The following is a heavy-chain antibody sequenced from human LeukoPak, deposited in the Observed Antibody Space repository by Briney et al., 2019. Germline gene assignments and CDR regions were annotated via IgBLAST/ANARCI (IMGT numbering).Heavy chain of an antibody. CDR3: ARARGDYDFWSGYYNGYFDY. V-gene: IGHV3-7*01. J-gene: IGHJ4*02. CDR2: IKQDGSEK. Sequence: GGSLRLSCAASRFTFSSYWMSWVRQAPGKGLEWVANIKQDGSEKYYVDSVKGRFTISRDNAKNSLYLQMNSLRAEDTAVYYCARARGDYDFWSGYYNGYFDYWGQGTLVTVSS. D-gene: IGHD3-3*01. CDR1: RFTFSSYW.